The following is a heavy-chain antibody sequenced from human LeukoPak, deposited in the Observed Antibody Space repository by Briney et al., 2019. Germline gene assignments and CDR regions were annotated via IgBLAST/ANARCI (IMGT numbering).Heavy chain of an antibody. CDR3: VPSVVVTANHAFDI. Sequence: GGSLRLSCAASGFTFSNAWMSWVRQAPGKGLEWVGRIKSKTDGGTTDYAAPVKGRFTISRDNSKNTLYLQMNSLRAEGTAVYYCVPSVVVTANHAFDIWGQGTMVTVSS. CDR2: IKSKTDGGTT. D-gene: IGHD2-21*02. J-gene: IGHJ3*02. V-gene: IGHV3-15*01. CDR1: GFTFSNAW.